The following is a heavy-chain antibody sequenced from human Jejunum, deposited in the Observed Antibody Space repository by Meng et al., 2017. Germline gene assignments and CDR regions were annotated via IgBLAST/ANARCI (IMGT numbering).Heavy chain of an antibody. CDR2: IGGGDHER. CDR1: GFTFNTYA. CDR3: VKDRESFNSVYDAFDL. J-gene: IGHJ3*01. V-gene: IGHV3-23*01. D-gene: IGHD4-23*01. Sequence: GESLKISCVASGFTFNTYAMSWVRQAPGKGLEWISTIGGGDHERFYADSVRGQFTVSRDNSKSTLYLYMNNLRAEDTAVYFCVKDRESFNSVYDAFDLWGRGTMVTVSS.